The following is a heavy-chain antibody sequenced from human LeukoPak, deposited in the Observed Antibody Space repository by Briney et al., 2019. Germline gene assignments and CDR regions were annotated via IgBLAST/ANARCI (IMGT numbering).Heavy chain of an antibody. D-gene: IGHD6-6*01. CDR3: AREFPLDSSSNYYYGMDV. J-gene: IGHJ6*02. Sequence: ASVKVSCKASGYTFTGYYMHWVRQAPGQGLEWMGWINPNSGGTNYAQKFQGRVTMTRDTSISTAYMELSRLRSDDTAVYYCAREFPLDSSSNYYYGMDVWGQGTTVTVSS. V-gene: IGHV1-2*02. CDR1: GYTFTGYY. CDR2: INPNSGGT.